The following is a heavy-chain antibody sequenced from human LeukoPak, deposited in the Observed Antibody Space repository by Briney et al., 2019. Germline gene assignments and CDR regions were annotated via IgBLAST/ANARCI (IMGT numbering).Heavy chain of an antibody. J-gene: IGHJ4*02. CDR2: ISGSGGST. Sequence: GGSLRLSCAVSGFTVSSNYMSWVRQAPGKGLEWVSAISGSGGSTYYADSVKGRFTISRDNSKNTLYLQMNSLRAEDTAVYYCAKKLQYYDFWSGYWEVSNFDYWGQGTLVTVSS. CDR1: GFTVSSNY. D-gene: IGHD3-3*01. V-gene: IGHV3-23*01. CDR3: AKKLQYYDFWSGYWEVSNFDY.